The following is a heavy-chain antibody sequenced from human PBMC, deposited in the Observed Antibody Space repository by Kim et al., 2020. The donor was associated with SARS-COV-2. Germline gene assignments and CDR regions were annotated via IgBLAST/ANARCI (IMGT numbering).Heavy chain of an antibody. CDR1: GGSFSGYY. CDR3: ARGFYRTQLGWGNNYYGMDV. J-gene: IGHJ6*02. CDR2: INHSGST. Sequence: SETLSLTCAVYGGSFSGYYWSWIRQPPGKGLEWIGEINHSGSTNYNPSLKSRVTISVDTSKNQFSLKLSSVTAADTAVYYCARGFYRTQLGWGNNYYGMDVWGQGTTVTVSS. D-gene: IGHD3-16*02. V-gene: IGHV4-34*01.